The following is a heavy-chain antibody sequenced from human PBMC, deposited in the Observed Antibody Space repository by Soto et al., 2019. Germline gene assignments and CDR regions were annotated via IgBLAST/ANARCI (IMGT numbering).Heavy chain of an antibody. CDR3: ARGSCSGGSCHVYGMDV. J-gene: IGHJ6*02. V-gene: IGHV1-46*01. CDR1: GYTFSSYY. CDR2: INPSGGST. Sequence: ASVKVSCKASGYTFSSYYMHWVRQAPGQGLEWMGIINPSGGSTSYAQEFQGRVTMTSDTSTSTVYMELSSLKSEDTAVYYCARGSCSGGSCHVYGMDVWGQGTTVTVSS. D-gene: IGHD2-15*01.